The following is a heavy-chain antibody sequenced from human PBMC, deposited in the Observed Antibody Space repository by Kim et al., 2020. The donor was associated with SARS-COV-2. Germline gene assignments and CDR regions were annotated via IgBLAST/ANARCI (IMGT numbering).Heavy chain of an antibody. CDR2: IGSRPGYL. CDR1: GFIFSSYS. CDR3: ATPSGA. V-gene: IGHV3-21*01. D-gene: IGHD3-10*01. J-gene: IGHJ6*03. Sequence: GGSLRLSCVASGFIFSSYSMNWVRQAPGKGLEWVSSIGSRPGYLYYADSVKGRFTGSRDNAKNSLYLQMNSLRADDTGVYFCATPSGAWGKGTTVIVSS.